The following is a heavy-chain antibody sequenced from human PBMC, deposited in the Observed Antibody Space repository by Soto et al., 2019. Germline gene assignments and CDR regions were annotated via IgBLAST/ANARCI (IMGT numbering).Heavy chain of an antibody. J-gene: IGHJ3*02. Sequence: LRLSCAASVFTFRTYGLHWCRQAPGKGLEWVAVISDDGSNKYNIAPMEVQFTISRDNSKHTLYLQMNSLRNEDTGVYYCAKRTGYTSGTNDAFDIWGQGTMVTVSS. CDR1: VFTFRTYG. CDR3: AKRTGYTSGTNDAFDI. D-gene: IGHD5-18*01. CDR2: ISDDGSNK. V-gene: IGHV3-30*18.